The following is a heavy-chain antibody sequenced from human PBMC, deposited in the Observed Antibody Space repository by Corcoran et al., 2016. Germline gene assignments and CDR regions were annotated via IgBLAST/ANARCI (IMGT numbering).Heavy chain of an antibody. V-gene: IGHV1-46*01. J-gene: IGHJ5*02. CDR2: INPSGGST. D-gene: IGHD6-13*01. Sequence: QVQLVQSGAEVKKPGASVKVSCKASGYTFTSYYMHWVRQAPGQGLEWMGIINPSGGSTSYAQKFQGRVTMTRDTSTGTVYMERSSLGSEDTAVYYCAGDGGAAAGRGWFDPWGQGTLVTVSS. CDR1: GYTFTSYY. CDR3: AGDGGAAAGRGWFDP.